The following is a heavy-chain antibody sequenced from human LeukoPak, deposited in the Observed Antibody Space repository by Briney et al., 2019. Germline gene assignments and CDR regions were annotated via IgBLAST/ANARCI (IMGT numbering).Heavy chain of an antibody. V-gene: IGHV4-39*01. CDR2: IYYNGNT. CDR3: AANSVYAYYFNY. CDR1: GGSITGSTSYY. D-gene: IGHD5/OR15-5a*01. Sequence: SETLSLTCTVSGGSITGSTSYYWGWIRQPPGKGLEFIGTIYYNGNTHYNPSLKSRLTMSVDTSNNQFSLNLNSVTAADTAVYYCAANSVYAYYFNYWGQGTLATVSS. J-gene: IGHJ4*02.